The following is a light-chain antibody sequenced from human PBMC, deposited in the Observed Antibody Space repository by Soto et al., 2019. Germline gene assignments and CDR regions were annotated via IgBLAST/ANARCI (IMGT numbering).Light chain of an antibody. Sequence: DIQMTQSPSSVSASVGDRVTITCRASQGISSYLAWYQQKPRKAPEVLIFGASTLQSGVPSRFSGSGSGTEFTLTISSLQPEDFATYYCQQLMSYPITFGQGTRLEIK. CDR1: QGISSY. CDR3: QQLMSYPIT. J-gene: IGKJ5*01. CDR2: GAS. V-gene: IGKV1-9*01.